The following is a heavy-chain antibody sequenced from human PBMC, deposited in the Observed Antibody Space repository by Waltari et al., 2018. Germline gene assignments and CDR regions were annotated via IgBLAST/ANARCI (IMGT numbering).Heavy chain of an antibody. D-gene: IGHD4-17*01. Sequence: QVQLQESGPGLVKPSETLSLTCTVSGGSISSHYWSWIRQPPGKGLGWIGYIYYSGSTNYNPSLKSRVTISVDTSKNQFSLKLSSVTAADTAVYYCARRSGYGDYVNWFDPWGQGTLVTVSS. CDR2: IYYSGST. J-gene: IGHJ5*02. CDR1: GGSISSHY. CDR3: ARRSGYGDYVNWFDP. V-gene: IGHV4-59*11.